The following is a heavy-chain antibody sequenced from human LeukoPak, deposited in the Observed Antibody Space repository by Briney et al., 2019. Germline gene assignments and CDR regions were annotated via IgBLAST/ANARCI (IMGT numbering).Heavy chain of an antibody. V-gene: IGHV4-31*03. Sequence: SETLSLTCTVSGGSISSGGYYWRWIRERTGKGLEWIGYIYYSGSTYYNPSLKSRVTISVDTSKNQFSLKLSSVTAADTAVYYCARADYPYYYYGMDVWGQGTTVTVSS. CDR3: ARADYPYYYYGMDV. CDR2: IYYSGST. J-gene: IGHJ6*02. D-gene: IGHD4-11*01. CDR1: GGSISSGGYY.